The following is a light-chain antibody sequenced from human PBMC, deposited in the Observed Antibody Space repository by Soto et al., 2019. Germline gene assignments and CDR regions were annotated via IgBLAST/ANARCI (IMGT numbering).Light chain of an antibody. Sequence: DIQMKQSPATLSAYDGDRVTITCRASQSISSYLNWYHQKPGKAPKLLIYAASTLQSGVPSRFSGSGYGTELTLTISTLDPEIFATYYCQQRNSEPPEPFGDVTKVDIK. CDR3: QQRNSEPPEP. J-gene: IGKJ1*01. V-gene: IGKV1-39*01. CDR2: AAS. CDR1: QSISSY.